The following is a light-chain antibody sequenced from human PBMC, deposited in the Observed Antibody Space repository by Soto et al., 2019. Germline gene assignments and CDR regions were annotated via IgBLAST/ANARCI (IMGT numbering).Light chain of an antibody. Sequence: EIVLTQSPGTLSLSPGERATLSCRASQSVSSSYLAWYQQKPGLAPRLLIYGTSNRATAIPDRFSGSGSGTDFTLTIRRLEPEDFAVYYCKQYGSSLFSFGPGTKVDIK. CDR1: QSVSSSY. V-gene: IGKV3-20*01. CDR3: KQYGSSLFS. CDR2: GTS. J-gene: IGKJ3*01.